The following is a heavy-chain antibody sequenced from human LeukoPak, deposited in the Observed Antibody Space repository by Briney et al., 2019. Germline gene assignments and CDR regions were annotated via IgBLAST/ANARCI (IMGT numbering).Heavy chain of an antibody. CDR1: GFTFKNHW. J-gene: IGHJ4*02. CDR2: IKEDGTQR. D-gene: IGHD3-22*01. Sequence: GGSLRLSCAASGFTFKNHWMAWVRLAPGKGLEWVAHIKEDGTQRYYVDSVKGRFTISRDNSKNTLYLQMNSLRAEDTAVYHCARDPTYYYDSSGYYYPEGWGPGTLVTVSS. V-gene: IGHV3-7*01. CDR3: ARDPTYYYDSSGYYYPEG.